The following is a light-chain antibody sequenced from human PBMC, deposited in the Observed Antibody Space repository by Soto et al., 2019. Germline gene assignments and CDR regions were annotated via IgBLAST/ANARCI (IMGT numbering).Light chain of an antibody. CDR1: QSVSSNY. V-gene: IGKV3-20*01. CDR3: QQYGNKPGIT. CDR2: GAS. J-gene: IGKJ3*01. Sequence: EIVLTQSPGTLSLSPGERATVSCRASQSVSSNYLAWYQQRPGQAPRLLIYGASSRATGTPDRFSGSGSGTDFTLTISRLEPEDFAVYYCQQYGNKPGITFGPGTKVEIK.